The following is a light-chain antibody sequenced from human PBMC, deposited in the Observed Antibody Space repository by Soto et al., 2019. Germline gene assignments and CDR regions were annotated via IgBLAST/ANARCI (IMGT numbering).Light chain of an antibody. CDR1: QSVSIK. CDR2: DTS. V-gene: IGKV3-15*01. J-gene: IGKJ5*01. CDR3: QQYHNWPRRIT. Sequence: EIVMTQSPATLSVSPGERATLSCRASQSVSIKLAWYQQKPGQAPRLLIYDTSTRATGIPARFSGSGSGAEFTLSISRLQSEDSAIYFCQQYHNWPRRITFGQGTRLEIK.